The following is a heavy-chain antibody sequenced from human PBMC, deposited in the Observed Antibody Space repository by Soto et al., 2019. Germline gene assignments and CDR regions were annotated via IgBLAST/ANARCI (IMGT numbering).Heavy chain of an antibody. Sequence: VQLLESGGGLVQPGGSLRLSCAASGFTFSSYAMSWVRQAPGKGLEWVSAISGSGGSTYYADSVKGRFTISRDNSKNTLYLQMNSLRAEDTAVYYCAKDAEGSSWYLNWFDPWGQGTLVTVSS. CDR2: ISGSGGST. CDR1: GFTFSSYA. CDR3: AKDAEGSSWYLNWFDP. J-gene: IGHJ5*02. D-gene: IGHD6-13*01. V-gene: IGHV3-23*01.